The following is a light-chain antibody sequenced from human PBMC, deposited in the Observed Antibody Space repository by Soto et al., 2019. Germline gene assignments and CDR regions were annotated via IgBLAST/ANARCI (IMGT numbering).Light chain of an antibody. CDR1: TSNIGNNF. J-gene: IGLJ2*01. V-gene: IGLV1-51*01. CDR3: GTWDSSLSAVL. Sequence: QSVLTQPPSVSAAPGQKVTISCSGSTSNIGNNFVSWYQQLPGTDPKHLIYDNNKRPSGIPARFSGCRNGTSATLGITALQTGDEADYYCGTWDSSLSAVLIGGGTKLTVL. CDR2: DNN.